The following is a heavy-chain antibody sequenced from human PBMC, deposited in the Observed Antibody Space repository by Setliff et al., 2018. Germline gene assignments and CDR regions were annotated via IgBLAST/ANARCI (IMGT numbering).Heavy chain of an antibody. CDR2: ISPYNGNT. D-gene: IGHD3-22*01. J-gene: IGHJ3*01. CDR3: ARDAPKVVDKFDL. CDR1: GYTFTSYY. V-gene: IGHV1-18*04. Sequence: ASVKVSCKASGYTFTSYYMHWVRQAPGQGLEWLGWISPYNGNTDYVYNVRDRITMTTDTSTGTAYMELRSLTSDDSAVYYCARDAPKVVDKFDLWGQGTKVT.